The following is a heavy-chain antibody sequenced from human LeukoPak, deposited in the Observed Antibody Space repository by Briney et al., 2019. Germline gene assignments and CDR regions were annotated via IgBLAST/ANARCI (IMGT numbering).Heavy chain of an antibody. CDR1: GFTFSSYG. V-gene: IGHV3-48*02. D-gene: IGHD2-2*01. Sequence: GKSLRLSCAASGFTFSSYGMHWVRQAPGKGLEWVSYIISSSSTIYYADSVKGRFTISRDNAKNSLYLQMNSLRDEDTAVYYCARYCSSSSCSGGFDYWGHGTLVTVSS. CDR2: IISSSSTI. J-gene: IGHJ4*01. CDR3: ARYCSSSSCSGGFDY.